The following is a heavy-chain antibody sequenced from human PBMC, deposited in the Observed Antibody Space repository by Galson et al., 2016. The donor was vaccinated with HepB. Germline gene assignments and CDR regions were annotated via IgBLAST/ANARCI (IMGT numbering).Heavy chain of an antibody. Sequence: ALVKPTQTLTLTCTLSGFSLNSNGVGVGWIRQPPGKSLEWLALIFWDDDKRYSPSLKNRVSITKDSSKNQVVLTVTDMDPLETATFLCARRGLHDSSGYSYSPFDYWGRGILVTVSS. CDR1: GFSLNSNGVG. CDR3: ARRGLHDSSGYSYSPFDY. D-gene: IGHD3-22*01. V-gene: IGHV2-5*02. J-gene: IGHJ4*02. CDR2: IFWDDDK.